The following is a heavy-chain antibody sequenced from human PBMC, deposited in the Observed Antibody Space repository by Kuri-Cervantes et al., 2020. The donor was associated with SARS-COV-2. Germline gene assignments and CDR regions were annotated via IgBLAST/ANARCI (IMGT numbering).Heavy chain of an antibody. D-gene: IGHD3-3*01. J-gene: IGHJ5*02. Sequence: GESLKISCAASGFTFSSYWMHWVRQAPGKGLVWVSRINSDGSSTSYADSVKGRFTTSRDNAKNTLYLQMNSLRAEDTAVYYCASLSNLEWLPPWGQGTLVTVSS. CDR1: GFTFSSYW. V-gene: IGHV3-74*01. CDR3: ASLSNLEWLPP. CDR2: INSDGSST.